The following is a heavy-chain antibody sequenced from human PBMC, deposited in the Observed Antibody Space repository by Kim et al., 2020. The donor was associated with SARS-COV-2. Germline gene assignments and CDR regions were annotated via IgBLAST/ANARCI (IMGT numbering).Heavy chain of an antibody. J-gene: IGHJ4*02. CDR1: GGSISSYY. CDR3: ARLYSSSSYFDY. V-gene: IGHV4-59*01. D-gene: IGHD6-6*01. Sequence: SETLSLTCTVSGGSISSYYWSWIRQPPGKGLEWIGYIYYSGSTNYNPSLKSRVTISVDTSKNQFSLKLSSVTAADTAVYYCARLYSSSSYFDYWGQGTLVTVSS. CDR2: IYYSGST.